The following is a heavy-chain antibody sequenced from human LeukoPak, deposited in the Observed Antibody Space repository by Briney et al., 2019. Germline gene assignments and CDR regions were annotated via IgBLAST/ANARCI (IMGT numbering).Heavy chain of an antibody. CDR3: ARDWYNNSDAFDL. V-gene: IGHV3-21*01. D-gene: IGHD4-11*01. J-gene: IGHJ3*01. CDR1: GFTFSGSA. CDR2: ISSSSRYI. Sequence: PGGSLRLSCTASGFTFSGSAMHWVRQAPGKGLEWVSSISSSSRYIYYADSVKGRFTISRENDKKSLYLQMNSLRAEATAVYYCARDWYNNSDAFDLWGQGTMVTVSS.